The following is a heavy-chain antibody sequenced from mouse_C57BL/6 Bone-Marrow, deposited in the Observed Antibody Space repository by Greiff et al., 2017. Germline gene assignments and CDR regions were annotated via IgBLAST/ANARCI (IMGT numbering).Heavy chain of an antibody. J-gene: IGHJ1*03. D-gene: IGHD1-1*01. CDR1: GFTFSSYG. CDR2: ISSGGSYT. V-gene: IGHV5-6*02. Sequence: EVKLVESGGDLVKPGGSLKLSCAASGFTFSSYGMSWVRQTPDKRLEWVATISSGGSYTYYPDSVKGRFTISRDNAKNTLYLQMSSLKSEDTAMYYCARRYYYGSGRYFDVWGTGTTVTVPS. CDR3: ARRYYYGSGRYFDV.